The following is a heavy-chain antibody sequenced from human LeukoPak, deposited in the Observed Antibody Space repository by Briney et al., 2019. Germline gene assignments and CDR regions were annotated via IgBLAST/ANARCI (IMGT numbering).Heavy chain of an antibody. CDR3: AREGIGELIRPFYYYYMDV. CDR1: GGSISSYY. D-gene: IGHD3-10*01. CDR2: IYTSGST. J-gene: IGHJ6*03. V-gene: IGHV4-4*07. Sequence: PSETLSLTCTVSGGSISSYYWSWIRQPAGKGLEWIGRIYTSGSTNYNPSLKSRVTMSVDTSKNQFSLKLSSVTAADTAVYYCAREGIGELIRPFYYYYMDVWGKGTTVTVSS.